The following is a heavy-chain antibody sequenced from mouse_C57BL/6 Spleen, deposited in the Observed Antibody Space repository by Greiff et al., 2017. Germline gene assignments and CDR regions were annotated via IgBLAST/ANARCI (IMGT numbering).Heavy chain of an antibody. CDR2: LWSGGST. CDR3: ARKGDYGSSYYFDY. J-gene: IGHJ2*01. D-gene: IGHD1-1*01. CDR1: GFSLTSYG. Sequence: VKLVESGPGLVQPSQSLSITCTVSGFSLTSYGVHWVRQSPGKGLEWLGVLWSGGSTDYNAAFISSLGISKDNSKSQVFFKMNRLQADDTAIYYWARKGDYGSSYYFDYWGQGTTLTVSS. V-gene: IGHV2-2*01.